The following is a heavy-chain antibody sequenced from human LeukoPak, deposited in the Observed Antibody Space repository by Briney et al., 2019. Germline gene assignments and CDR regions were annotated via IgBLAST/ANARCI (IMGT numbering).Heavy chain of an antibody. V-gene: IGHV3-21*01. CDR1: GFTFSSYS. CDR2: ISSSSSYI. CDR3: ARVIMTTVDPDAFDI. Sequence: GSLRLSCAASGFTFSSYSMNWVRQAPGKGQGWVSSISSSSSYIYYADSVKGRFTISRDNAKNSLYLQMNSLRAEDTAVYYCARVIMTTVDPDAFDIWGQGTMVTVSS. J-gene: IGHJ3*02. D-gene: IGHD4-23*01.